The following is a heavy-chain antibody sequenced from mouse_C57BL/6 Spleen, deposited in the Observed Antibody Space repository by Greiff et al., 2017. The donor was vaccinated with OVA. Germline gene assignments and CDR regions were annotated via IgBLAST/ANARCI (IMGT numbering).Heavy chain of an antibody. CDR2: INPNNGGT. D-gene: IGHD2-1*01. Sequence: EVQLQQSGPELVKPGASVKISCKASGYTFTDYYMNWVKQSHGKSLEWIGDINPNNGGTSYNQKFKGKATLTVDKSSSTAYMELRSLTSEDSAVYDCARGINYSYYYAMDYWGQGTSVTVSS. CDR1: GYTFTDYY. J-gene: IGHJ4*01. CDR3: ARGINYSYYYAMDY. V-gene: IGHV1-26*01.